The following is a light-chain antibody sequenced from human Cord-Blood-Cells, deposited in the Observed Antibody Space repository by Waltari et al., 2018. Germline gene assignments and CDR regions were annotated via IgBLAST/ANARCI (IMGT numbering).Light chain of an antibody. CDR3: SSYAGSNNHV. V-gene: IGLV2-8*01. CDR2: EVS. Sequence: QSALTQPPSASGSPGQSVTISCTGTSSDVGGYNYFSCYQQHPVKPPKLMIYEVSKRPSGVPDRFSGSKSGNTASLTVSGLQAEDEADYYCSSYAGSNNHVFGTGTKVTVL. J-gene: IGLJ1*01. CDR1: SSDVGGYNY.